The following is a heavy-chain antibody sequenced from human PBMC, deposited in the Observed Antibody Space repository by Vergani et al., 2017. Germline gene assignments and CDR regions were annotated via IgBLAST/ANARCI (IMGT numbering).Heavy chain of an antibody. CDR2: IYYSGST. Sequence: QVQLQESGPGLVKPSETLSLTCTVSGGSISSYYWSWIRQPPGKGLEWIGYIYYSGSTNYNPSLKSRVTISVDTSKNQFSLKLSSVTAADTAVYYCARHGDSSGWDAGNWFDPWGQGTLVTVSS. V-gene: IGHV4-59*08. D-gene: IGHD6-19*01. CDR1: GGSISSYY. CDR3: ARHGDSSGWDAGNWFDP. J-gene: IGHJ5*02.